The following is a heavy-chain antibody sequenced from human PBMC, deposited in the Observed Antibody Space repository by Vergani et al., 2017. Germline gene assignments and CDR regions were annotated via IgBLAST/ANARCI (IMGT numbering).Heavy chain of an antibody. CDR1: GGTFSSYA. V-gene: IGHV1-69*18. CDR2: IIPIFGTA. Sequence: QVQLVQSGAEVKKPGSSVKVSYKASGGTFSSYAISWVRQAPGQGLEWMGRIIPIFGTANYAQKFQGRVTITADESTRTAYMELSSLRSEDTAVYYCAREDRVSGRFDPWGQGTLVTVSS. CDR3: AREDRVSGRFDP. J-gene: IGHJ5*02. D-gene: IGHD5-12*01.